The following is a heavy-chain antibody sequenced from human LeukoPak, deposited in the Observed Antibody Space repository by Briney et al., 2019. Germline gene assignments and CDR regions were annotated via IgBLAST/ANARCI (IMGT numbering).Heavy chain of an antibody. CDR2: ISSSGSTI. D-gene: IGHD3-10*01. CDR3: ARAGLGEFDY. CDR1: VFTFSIYE. V-gene: IGHV3-48*03. J-gene: IGHJ4*02. Sequence: GGSLRLSCAASVFTFSIYEMNCVRQAPGKGLEWVSYISSSGSTIYYADSVKGRFTISRDNAKNSLYLQMNSLRAEDTAVYYCARAGLGEFDYWGQGTLVTVSS.